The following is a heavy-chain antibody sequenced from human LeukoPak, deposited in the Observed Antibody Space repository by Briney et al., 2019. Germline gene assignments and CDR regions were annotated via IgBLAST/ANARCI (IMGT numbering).Heavy chain of an antibody. D-gene: IGHD2-2*01. CDR1: GGSISSYY. CDR3: ASWGIVVWHYMDV. Sequence: PSETLSLTCTVSGGSISSYYWSWIRQPPGKGLEWIGSIYYSGSTYYNPSLKSRVTISVDTSKNQFSLKLSSVTAADTAVYYCASWGIVVWHYMDVWGKGTTVTVSS. CDR2: IYYSGST. V-gene: IGHV4-59*05. J-gene: IGHJ6*03.